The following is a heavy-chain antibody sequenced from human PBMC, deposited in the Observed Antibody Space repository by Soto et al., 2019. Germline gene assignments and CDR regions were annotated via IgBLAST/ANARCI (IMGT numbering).Heavy chain of an antibody. CDR1: GGSFSGYY. V-gene: IGHV4-34*01. D-gene: IGHD6-6*01. CDR2: INHSGST. J-gene: IGHJ4*02. CDR3: ARGRRNLHRSSATGRFDY. Sequence: SETLSLTCAVYGGSFSGYYWSWIRQPPGKGLEWIGEINHSGSTNYNPSLKSRLTISVDTFKNQVSLKLSSVTAADTAVYYCARGRRNLHRSSATGRFDYWGEGTLVTV.